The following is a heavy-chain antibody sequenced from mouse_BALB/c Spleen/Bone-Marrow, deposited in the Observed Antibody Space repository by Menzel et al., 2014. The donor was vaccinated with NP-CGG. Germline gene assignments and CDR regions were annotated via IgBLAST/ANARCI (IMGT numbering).Heavy chain of an antibody. CDR2: IYPGNSGT. CDR3: TRSITTAVEFDY. CDR1: GHSFTSYW. V-gene: IGHV1-5*01. D-gene: IGHD1-1*01. Sequence: EVQLVESGTVLARPGASVKMSCKASGHSFTSYWMYWIKQRPGQGLEWIGAIYPGNSGTSYNQNFKGKAKLTAVTSASTAYMELSSLTNEDSAVYYCTRSITTAVEFDYWGQGTSLTVSS. J-gene: IGHJ2*03.